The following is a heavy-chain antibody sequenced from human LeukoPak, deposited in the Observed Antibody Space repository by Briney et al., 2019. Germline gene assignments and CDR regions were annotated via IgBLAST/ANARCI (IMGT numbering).Heavy chain of an antibody. V-gene: IGHV3-66*01. CDR3: ATRTTTGGYGMDV. Sequence: PGGSLRLSCAASGFTVSSNYMSWVRQAPGKGLYWVSVIYSGGSTYYADSVKGRFTISRDNSKNTLYLQMNSLRAEDTAVYYCATRTTTGGYGMDVWGQGTTVTVSS. CDR1: GFTVSSNY. CDR2: IYSGGST. J-gene: IGHJ6*02. D-gene: IGHD1-1*01.